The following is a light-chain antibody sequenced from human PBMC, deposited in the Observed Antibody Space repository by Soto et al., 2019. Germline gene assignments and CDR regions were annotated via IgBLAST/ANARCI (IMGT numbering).Light chain of an antibody. J-gene: IGKJ1*01. CDR2: GAA. Sequence: EIVMTQSPATLSVSPGERATLSCRASQSVSSNLAWYQQNPGRAPRLLIYGAATRATGIPARCSGSGSGSEFTLTISSLQSEDFAVYYCQQYNNWPLTFGQGTKVEIK. CDR1: QSVSSN. V-gene: IGKV3-15*01. CDR3: QQYNNWPLT.